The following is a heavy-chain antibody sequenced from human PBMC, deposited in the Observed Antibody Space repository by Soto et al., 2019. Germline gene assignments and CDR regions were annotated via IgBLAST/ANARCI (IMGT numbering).Heavy chain of an antibody. CDR3: AKVIGSGSYLSYGMDV. J-gene: IGHJ6*02. D-gene: IGHD3-10*01. V-gene: IGHV1-3*01. CDR1: GYTFTSYA. Sequence: ASVKVSCKASGYTFTSYAMHWVRQAPGQRLEWMGWINAGNGNTKYSQKFQGRVTITRDTSASTAYMELSSLRSEDTAVYYCAKVIGSGSYLSYGMDVWGQRTTVTVSS. CDR2: INAGNGNT.